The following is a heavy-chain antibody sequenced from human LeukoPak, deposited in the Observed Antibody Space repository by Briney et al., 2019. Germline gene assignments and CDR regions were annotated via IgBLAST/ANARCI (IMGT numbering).Heavy chain of an antibody. D-gene: IGHD6-19*01. Sequence: SETLSLTCTLSGGSIGSNYWTWLRHPPGKGLEYIGYIYYTGGTNYKLCLKCRVTIPVHTSKNQFSRKLSSVTAADTAVYFCAKYGNSGWVIDYWGQGTLVTVSS. J-gene: IGHJ4*02. CDR1: GGSIGSNY. CDR3: AKYGNSGWVIDY. CDR2: IYYTGGT. V-gene: IGHV4-59*08.